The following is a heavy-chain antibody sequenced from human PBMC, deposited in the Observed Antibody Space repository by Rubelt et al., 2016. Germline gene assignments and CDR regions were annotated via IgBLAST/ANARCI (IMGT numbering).Heavy chain of an antibody. J-gene: IGHJ3*02. CDR2: IRDDRSNK. Sequence: WVAFIRDDRSNKYYADSVKGRFTISRDNSKNTLYLQMNSLRAEDTAVYYCATTSSLDWNYYHADRDDAFDIWGQGTMVTVSS. D-gene: IGHD1-7*01. CDR3: ATTSSLDWNYYHADRDDAFDI. V-gene: IGHV3-30*02.